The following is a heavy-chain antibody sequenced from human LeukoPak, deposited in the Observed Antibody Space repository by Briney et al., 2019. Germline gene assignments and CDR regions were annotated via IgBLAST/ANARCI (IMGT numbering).Heavy chain of an antibody. J-gene: IGHJ4*02. CDR2: MNPNSGNT. CDR3: ARVPYYYDSSGYYPLPDY. Sequence: ASVKVSCKASGYTFTGYYMHWVRQATGQGLEWMGWMNPNSGNTGYAQKFQGRVTITRNTSISTAYMELSSLRSEDTAVYYCARVPYYYDSSGYYPLPDYWGQGTLVTVSS. CDR1: GYTFTGYY. V-gene: IGHV1-8*03. D-gene: IGHD3-22*01.